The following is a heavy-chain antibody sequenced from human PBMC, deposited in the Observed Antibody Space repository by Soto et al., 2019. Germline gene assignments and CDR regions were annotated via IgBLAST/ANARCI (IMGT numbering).Heavy chain of an antibody. V-gene: IGHV3-30*18. CDR1: GFTFSSYG. CDR3: AKEVSQQWLVLPYGMDV. D-gene: IGHD6-19*01. CDR2: ISYDGSNK. J-gene: IGHJ6*02. Sequence: QVQLVESGGGVVQPGRSLRLSCAASGFTFSSYGMHWVRQAPGKGLEWVAVISYDGSNKYYADSVKGRFTISRDNSKNTLYLQMNSLRAEDTAVYYCAKEVSQQWLVLPYGMDVWGQGTTVTVS.